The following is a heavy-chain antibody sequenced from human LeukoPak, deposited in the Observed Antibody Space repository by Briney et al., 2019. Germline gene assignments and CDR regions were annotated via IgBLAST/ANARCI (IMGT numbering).Heavy chain of an antibody. CDR3: APHPCSGCYSGPIDS. CDR2: ISSSSSTI. J-gene: IGHJ4*02. V-gene: IGHV3-48*01. D-gene: IGHD2-15*01. Sequence: GGSLRLSCAASGFAFSGYSMNWVRQAPGKGLEWVSYISSSSSTIYYADSVKGRFTMSRDNATNSLYLQMSSLRAEDTAVYYCAPHPCSGCYSGPIDSWGQGTLVTVSS. CDR1: GFAFSGYS.